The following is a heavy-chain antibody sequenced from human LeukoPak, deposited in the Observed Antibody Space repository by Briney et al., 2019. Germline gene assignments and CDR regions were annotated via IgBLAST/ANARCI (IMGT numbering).Heavy chain of an antibody. CDR2: INGDGSST. CDR1: GFTFSSYW. D-gene: IGHD3-22*01. V-gene: IGHV3-74*01. CDR3: ARGPNYYDSTGMSD. Sequence: GGSLRLSCAASGFTFSSYWMHWVRQAPGKGLVWVSRINGDGSSTNYAGSVKGRFTISRDNAKNTLYLQVNSLRAEDTAVYYCARGPNYYDSTGMSDWGQGTLVTVSS. J-gene: IGHJ4*02.